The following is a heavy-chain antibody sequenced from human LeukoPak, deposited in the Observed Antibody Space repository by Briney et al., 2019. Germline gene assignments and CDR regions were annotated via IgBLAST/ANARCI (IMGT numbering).Heavy chain of an antibody. Sequence: GGSLRLSCAASGFTFSSYGMHWVRQAPGKGLEWVAVIWYDGSNKYYADSVKGRFTISRDNSKNTLYLQTNSLRAEDTAVYYCAKDLGYCDSSPFDYWGQGTLVTVSS. V-gene: IGHV3-33*06. CDR3: AKDLGYCDSSPFDY. CDR2: IWYDGSNK. CDR1: GFTFSSYG. D-gene: IGHD3-22*01. J-gene: IGHJ4*02.